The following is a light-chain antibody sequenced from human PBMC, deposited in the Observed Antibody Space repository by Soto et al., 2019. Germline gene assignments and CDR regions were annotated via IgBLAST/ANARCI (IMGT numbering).Light chain of an antibody. V-gene: IGLV4-69*01. Sequence: QPVLTQSPSASASLGASVKLTCTLSSGHSSYAIAWHQQQPEKGPRYLMKLDSDGSHTKGDAIPDRFSGSSSGAERYLTISRLQSEDEADYYCQTRGTGIHVVFGGGTKVTVL. CDR2: LDSDGSH. CDR1: SGHSSYA. J-gene: IGLJ2*01. CDR3: QTRGTGIHVV.